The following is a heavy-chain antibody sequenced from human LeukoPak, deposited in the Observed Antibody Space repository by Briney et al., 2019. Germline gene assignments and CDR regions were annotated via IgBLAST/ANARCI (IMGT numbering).Heavy chain of an antibody. J-gene: IGHJ5*02. D-gene: IGHD6-13*01. CDR2: INHSGST. CDR3: ASLLLGSWYWFDP. Sequence: SETLSLTCAVYGGSFSGYYWSWIRQPPGKGLEWIGEINHSGSTNYSPSLKSRVTISVDTSKNQFSLKLSSVTAADTAVYYCASLLLGSWYWFDPWGQGTLVTVSS. CDR1: GGSFSGYY. V-gene: IGHV4-34*01.